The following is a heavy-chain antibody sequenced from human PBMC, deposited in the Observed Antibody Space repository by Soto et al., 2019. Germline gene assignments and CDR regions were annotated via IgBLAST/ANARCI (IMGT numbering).Heavy chain of an antibody. Sequence: GGSLRLSCAASGFTFSGSAMHWVRQASGKGLEWVGRIRSKANSYATAYAASVKGRFTISRDDSKNTAYLQMNSLKTEDTAVYYCTRGSVEWELQLDYWGQGTLVTVSS. CDR1: GFTFSGSA. CDR2: IRSKANSYAT. V-gene: IGHV3-73*01. CDR3: TRGSVEWELQLDY. D-gene: IGHD1-26*01. J-gene: IGHJ4*02.